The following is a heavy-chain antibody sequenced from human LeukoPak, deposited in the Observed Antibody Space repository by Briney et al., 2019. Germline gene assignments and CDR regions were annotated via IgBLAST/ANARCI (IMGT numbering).Heavy chain of an antibody. J-gene: IGHJ5*02. CDR1: GGSISSGTYY. D-gene: IGHD3-10*01. Sequence: SETPSLTCTVSGGSISSGTYYWNWIRQPAGKGLEWIGRIYTSGNTNYHPSLKSRVTISVDTSKNQFSLKLSSVTAADTAVYYCAREGLNMVRGVIPKEAWGWFDPWGQGTLVIVSS. V-gene: IGHV4-61*02. CDR3: AREGLNMVRGVIPKEAWGWFDP. CDR2: IYTSGNT.